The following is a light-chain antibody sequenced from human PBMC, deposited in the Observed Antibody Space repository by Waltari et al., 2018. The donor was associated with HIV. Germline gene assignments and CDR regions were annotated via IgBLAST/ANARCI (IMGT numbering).Light chain of an antibody. CDR2: KVT. J-gene: IGLJ3*02. V-gene: IGLV2-8*01. CDR3: SSYGDSLRVL. Sequence: QSALTQPPSASGSLGQSVTISCTGSSSDIGAYDFVSWFQQHPHSAPKLLLYKVTRRRSPCSARFSCARSGNTPFLTVAGLQPDDEATYFCSSYGDSLRVLFGGGTNVTVL. CDR1: SSDIGAYDF.